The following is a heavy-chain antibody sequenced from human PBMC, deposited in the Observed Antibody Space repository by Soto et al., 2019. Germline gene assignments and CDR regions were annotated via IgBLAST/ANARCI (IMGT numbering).Heavy chain of an antibody. J-gene: IGHJ4*02. CDR3: ARATVVTGILDY. V-gene: IGHV4-59*12. CDR2: IYYSGST. D-gene: IGHD2-21*02. Sequence: SETLSLTCTVSGGSISSYYWSWIRQPPGKGLEWIGYIYYSGSTNYNPSLKSRVTISVDKSKNQFSLKLSSVTAADTAVYYCARATVVTGILDYWGQGTLVTVSS. CDR1: GGSISSYY.